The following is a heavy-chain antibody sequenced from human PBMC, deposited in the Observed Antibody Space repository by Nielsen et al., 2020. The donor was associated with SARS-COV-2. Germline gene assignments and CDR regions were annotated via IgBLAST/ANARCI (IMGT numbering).Heavy chain of an antibody. J-gene: IGHJ4*02. Sequence: ASVKVSCKASGYPSTTYYLHWVRQAPGQGLEWMGIIDPGGSTTTYAPLLKGRLTMTRDASTNTGYMDLVSLPSEDTAVYYCAASQGAVAFFEYWGQGSLVTVSS. CDR2: IDPGGSTT. V-gene: IGHV1-46*04. D-gene: IGHD6-19*01. CDR3: AASQGAVAFFEY. CDR1: GYPSTTYY.